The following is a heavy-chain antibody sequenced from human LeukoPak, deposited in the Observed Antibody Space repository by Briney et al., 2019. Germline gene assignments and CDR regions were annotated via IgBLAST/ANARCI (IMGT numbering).Heavy chain of an antibody. Sequence: ASVKVSCKASGYTFTGYYMHWVRQAPGQGLEWMGWINPNRGDTDYAQKFQGRVTMTTDESTSTAYMELSSLRSEDTAVYYCARGPLHYSQYYYYMDVWGKGTTVTVSS. V-gene: IGHV1-2*02. CDR1: GYTFTGYY. J-gene: IGHJ6*03. D-gene: IGHD2-15*01. CDR3: ARGPLHYSQYYYYMDV. CDR2: INPNRGDT.